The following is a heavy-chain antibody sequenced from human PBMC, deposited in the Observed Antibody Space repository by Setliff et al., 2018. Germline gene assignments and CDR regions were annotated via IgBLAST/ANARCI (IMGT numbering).Heavy chain of an antibody. D-gene: IGHD3-22*01. V-gene: IGHV1-2*04. CDR2: INPNSGGT. CDR3: ARDYYDSSGYRFSQGFDY. Sequence: GASVKVSCKASGYTFTGYYMHWVRQAPGQGLEWMGWINPNSGGTNYAQKFQGWVTMTRDTSTSTVYMELSSLRSEDTAVYYCARDYYDSSGYRFSQGFDYWGQGTLVTVSS. J-gene: IGHJ4*02. CDR1: GYTFTGYY.